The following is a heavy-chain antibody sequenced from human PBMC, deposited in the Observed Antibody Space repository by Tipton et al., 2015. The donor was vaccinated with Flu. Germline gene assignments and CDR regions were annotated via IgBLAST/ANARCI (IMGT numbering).Heavy chain of an antibody. CDR2: VYYTGST. CDR1: GGSVSPYY. J-gene: IGHJ6*02. CDR3: VRPLSEHNYAMDV. D-gene: IGHD5-24*01. Sequence: TLSLTCTVSGGSVSPYYWSWIRQPPGKGLEWIGSVYYTGSTSYNPSLKSRVTISVDRSKNQFSLSLGSVTAADTAVYYCVRPLSEHNYAMDVWGQGTTVAVSS. V-gene: IGHV4-59*05.